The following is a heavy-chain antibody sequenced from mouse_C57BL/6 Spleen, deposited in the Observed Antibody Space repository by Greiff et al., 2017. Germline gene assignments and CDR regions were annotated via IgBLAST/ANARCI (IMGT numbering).Heavy chain of an antibody. CDR3: ARHEEDAWFSY. Sequence: VKLQESGAELVKPGASVKLSCKASGYTFTEYTIHWVKQRPGQGLEWIGWCYPGSGSIKYNEKFKDKATLTADKSSITFYMELSRLPSEDSAFYFCARHEEDAWFSYWGQVALVTVSA. V-gene: IGHV1-62-2*01. J-gene: IGHJ3*01. CDR2: CYPGSGSI. CDR1: GYTFTEYT.